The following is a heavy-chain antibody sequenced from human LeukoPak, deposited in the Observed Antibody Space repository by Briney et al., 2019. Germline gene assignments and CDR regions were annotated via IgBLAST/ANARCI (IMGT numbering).Heavy chain of an antibody. CDR1: GGSISSYY. J-gene: IGHJ2*01. CDR2: IYTSGST. Sequence: SETLSLTCTVSGGSISSYYWSWIRQPAGKGLEWIGRIYTSGSTSYNPSLKSRVTMSVDTSKNQFSLKLRSVSAADTAVYYCARDYGGNHNSGYWYFDLWGRGTMVTVSS. CDR3: ARDYGGNHNSGYWYFDL. D-gene: IGHD4-23*01. V-gene: IGHV4-4*07.